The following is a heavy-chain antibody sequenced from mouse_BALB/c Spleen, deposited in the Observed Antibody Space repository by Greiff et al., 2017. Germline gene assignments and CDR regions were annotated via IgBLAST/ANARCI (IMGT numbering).Heavy chain of an antibody. CDR2: ISYDGSN. CDR1: GYSITSGYY. CDR3: ARGLWYPYAMDY. J-gene: IGHJ4*01. D-gene: IGHD2-1*01. V-gene: IGHV3-6*02. Sequence: EVKVEESGPGLVKPSQSLSLTCSVTGYSITSGYYWNWIRQFPGNKLEWMGYISYDGSNNYNPSLKNRISITRDTSKNQFFLKLNSVTTEDTATYYCARGLWYPYAMDYWGQGTSVTVSS.